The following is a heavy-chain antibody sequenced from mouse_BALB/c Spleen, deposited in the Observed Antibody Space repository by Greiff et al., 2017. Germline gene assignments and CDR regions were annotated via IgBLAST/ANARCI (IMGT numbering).Heavy chain of an antibody. CDR3: AREGDGYYAMDY. V-gene: IGHV1S29*02. CDR1: GYTFTDYN. Sequence: EVQLQQSGPELVKPGASVKISCKASGYTFTDYNMHWVKQSHGKSLEWIGYIYPYNGGTGYNQKFKSKATLTVDNSSSTAYMELRSLTSEDSAVYYCAREGDGYYAMDYWGQGTSVTVSS. J-gene: IGHJ4*01. D-gene: IGHD2-3*01. CDR2: IYPYNGGT.